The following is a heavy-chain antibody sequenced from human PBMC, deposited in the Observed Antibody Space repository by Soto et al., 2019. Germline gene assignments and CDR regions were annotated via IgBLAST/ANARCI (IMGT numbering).Heavy chain of an antibody. D-gene: IGHD2-2*01. CDR1: GYTFTSYY. V-gene: IGHV1-46*01. CDR3: ARAREDIVVVPAATATFDY. J-gene: IGHJ4*02. Sequence: QVQLVQSGAEVKKPGASVKVSCKASGYTFTSYYMHWVRQAPGQGLEWMGIINPSGGSTSYAQKFQGRVTMTRDTSTSTVYMELSSLRSEDTAVYYCARAREDIVVVPAATATFDYWSQGTLVTVSS. CDR2: INPSGGST.